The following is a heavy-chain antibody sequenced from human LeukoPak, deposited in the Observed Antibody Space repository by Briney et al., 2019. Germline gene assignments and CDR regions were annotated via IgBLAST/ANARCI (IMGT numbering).Heavy chain of an antibody. CDR3: ARGTAAAGQGGFDL. CDR1: VFTFNTYS. J-gene: IGHJ3*01. CDR2: VSSGGTYT. Sequence: GGSLRLSCAASVFTFNTYSMNWIRQAPGKGLEWVASVSSGGTYTYHADSVKGRFTMSRDNAQRSVSLQMNSLRDEDSAVYHCARGTAAAGQGGFDLRGQGTMVAVSS. D-gene: IGHD6-13*01. V-gene: IGHV3-21*04.